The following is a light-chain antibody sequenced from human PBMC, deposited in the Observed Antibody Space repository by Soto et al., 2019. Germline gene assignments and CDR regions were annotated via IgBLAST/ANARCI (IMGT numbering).Light chain of an antibody. Sequence: DIVMTQSPHSLAASLGESATTNCKSSQSVLYSSDNKNYLTWYQQKPGQPPKLLIYWASTRASGVPDRFSGSGSGTDFTLTISSLQAEDVAVYYCQQYYSTPRTFGQGTKVDIK. V-gene: IGKV4-1*01. J-gene: IGKJ1*01. CDR1: QSVLYSSDNKNY. CDR2: WAS. CDR3: QQYYSTPRT.